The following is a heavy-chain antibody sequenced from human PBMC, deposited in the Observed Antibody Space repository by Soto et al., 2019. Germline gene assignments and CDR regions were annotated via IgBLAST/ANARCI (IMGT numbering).Heavy chain of an antibody. V-gene: IGHV4-30-2*01. Sequence: SETLSLTCAVSGGSISSGGYSWSWIRQPPGKGLEWIGYIYHSGSTYYNPSLKSRVTISVDRSKNQFSLKLSSVTAADTAVYYCATTFSGRFDPWGQGTLVTVSS. CDR1: GGSISSGGYS. D-gene: IGHD2-15*01. CDR2: IYHSGST. J-gene: IGHJ5*02. CDR3: ATTFSGRFDP.